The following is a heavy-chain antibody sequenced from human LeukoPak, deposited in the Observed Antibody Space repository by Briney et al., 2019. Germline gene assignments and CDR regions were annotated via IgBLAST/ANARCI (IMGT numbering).Heavy chain of an antibody. D-gene: IGHD1-26*01. CDR3: ASKNGSY. V-gene: IGHV3-74*01. J-gene: IGHJ4*02. Sequence: GGTLGLSCAASGFTFSSYWMHWVREGPGKGRVWVSRINSDGSSTSYADSVKGRFTISRDNAKNTLYLQMNSLRAEDTAVYYCASKNGSYWGQGTLVTVSS. CDR2: INSDGSST. CDR1: GFTFSSYW.